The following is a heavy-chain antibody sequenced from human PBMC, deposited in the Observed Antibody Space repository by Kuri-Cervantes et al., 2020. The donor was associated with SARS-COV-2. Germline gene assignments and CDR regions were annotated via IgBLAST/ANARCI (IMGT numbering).Heavy chain of an antibody. CDR3: ARDPSLGVGYCSSTSCYYDYFDY. Sequence: SVKVSCKASGGTFSSYAISWVRQAPGQGLEWMGRIIPILGIANYAQKFQGRVTITADKSTSTAYMELSSLRSEDTAVYYCARDPSLGVGYCSSTSCYYDYFDYWGQGTLVTSYS. CDR1: GGTFSSYA. J-gene: IGHJ4*02. CDR2: IIPILGIA. V-gene: IGHV1-69*04. D-gene: IGHD2-2*01.